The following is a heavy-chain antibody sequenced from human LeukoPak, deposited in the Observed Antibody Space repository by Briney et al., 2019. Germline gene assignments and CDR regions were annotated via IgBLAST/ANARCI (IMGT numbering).Heavy chain of an antibody. CDR3: ARDRVVASADFYFDS. V-gene: IGHV3-30*04. Sequence: GRSLRLSCAASGFTFSSYPMHWVRQAPGKGLEWVAVISNGRNDKHYADSVKGRFTISRDNSKNTLYLQMNSLRTEDTAVYYCARDRVVASADFYFDSWGQGTLVTVSS. D-gene: IGHD6-13*01. CDR2: ISNGRNDK. J-gene: IGHJ4*02. CDR1: GFTFSSYP.